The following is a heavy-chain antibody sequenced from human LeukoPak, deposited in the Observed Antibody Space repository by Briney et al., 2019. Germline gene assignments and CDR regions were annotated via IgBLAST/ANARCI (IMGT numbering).Heavy chain of an antibody. CDR3: ARVSGLRYFDWSRGSFDY. J-gene: IGHJ4*02. CDR1: GFTFSSYW. D-gene: IGHD3-9*01. CDR2: INSDGSST. Sequence: GGSLRLSCAASGFTFSSYWMHWVRQAPGKGLVWVSRINSDGSSTSYADSVKGRFTISRDNAKNTLYLQMNSLRAEDTAVYYCARVSGLRYFDWSRGSFDYWGQGTLVTVSS. V-gene: IGHV3-74*01.